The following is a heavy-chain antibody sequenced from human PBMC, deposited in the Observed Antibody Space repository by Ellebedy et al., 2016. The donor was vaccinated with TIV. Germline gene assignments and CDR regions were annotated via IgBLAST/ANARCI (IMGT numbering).Heavy chain of an antibody. J-gene: IGHJ4*02. CDR2: INSNGGRT. CDR1: GFTFSHFA. Sequence: GESLKISCSASGFTFSHFAMHWVRHAPGKGLASVSTINSNGGRTYYVDSVKDRFTISRDNSRNTLYLQMSSLRAEDTAVYYCVKDGYYHDTNGYYSAFDYWGQGTLVTVSS. CDR3: VKDGYYHDTNGYYSAFDY. D-gene: IGHD3-22*01. V-gene: IGHV3-64D*09.